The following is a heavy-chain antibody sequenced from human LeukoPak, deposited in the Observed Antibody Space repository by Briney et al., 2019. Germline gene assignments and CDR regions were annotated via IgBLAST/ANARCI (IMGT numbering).Heavy chain of an antibody. CDR2: INHSGST. D-gene: IGHD1-26*01. Sequence: PSETLSLTCAVYGGSFSGYYWSWIRQPPGKGLEWIGEINHSGSTNYNPSLKSRVTISVDTSKNQFSLKLSSVTAEDTAVYYCARATGSYDSLGYWGQGTLVTVSS. J-gene: IGHJ4*02. CDR1: GGSFSGYY. CDR3: ARATGSYDSLGY. V-gene: IGHV4-34*01.